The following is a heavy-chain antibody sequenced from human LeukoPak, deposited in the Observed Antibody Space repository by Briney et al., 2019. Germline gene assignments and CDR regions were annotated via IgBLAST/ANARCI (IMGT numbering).Heavy chain of an antibody. CDR2: ISYDGTNK. CDR1: GFTFSSYA. V-gene: IGHV3-30-3*01. Sequence: GRSLRLSCGASGFTFSSYAMHWVRQAPGEGLEWVSVISYDGTNKYYADSVKGRFTVSRDNSKNTVSLQMSSLRVDDTGVYYCARTDRTGTAGSAFDNWGQGAEVTVSS. D-gene: IGHD1-1*01. J-gene: IGHJ3*02. CDR3: ARTDRTGTAGSAFDN.